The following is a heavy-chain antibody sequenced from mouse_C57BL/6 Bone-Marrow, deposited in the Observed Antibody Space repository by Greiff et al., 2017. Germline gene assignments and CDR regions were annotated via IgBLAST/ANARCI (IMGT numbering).Heavy chain of an antibody. CDR2: IYPGSGST. CDR3: ARWFYDYALDY. Sequence: QVQLQQPGAELVKPGASVKMSCKASGYTFTSYWITWVKQRPGQGLEWIGDIYPGSGSTNYNEKFKSKATLTVETSSSTAYMQLSSLTSEDSAVYYCARWFYDYALDYWGQGTTLTVSS. D-gene: IGHD2-4*01. V-gene: IGHV1-55*01. CDR1: GYTFTSYW. J-gene: IGHJ2*01.